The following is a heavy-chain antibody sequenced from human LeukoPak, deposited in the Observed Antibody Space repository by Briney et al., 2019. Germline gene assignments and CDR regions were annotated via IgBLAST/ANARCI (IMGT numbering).Heavy chain of an antibody. CDR1: GFTFSSYS. CDR3: AKEIAVAGTPHFDY. J-gene: IGHJ4*02. V-gene: IGHV3-48*01. CDR2: ISSSSSTI. Sequence: GGSLRLSCAASGFTFSSYSMNWVRQAPGWGLEWVSYISSSSSTIYYADSVKGRFTISRDNSKNTLYLQMNSLRAEDTAVYYCAKEIAVAGTPHFDYWGQGTLVTVSS. D-gene: IGHD6-19*01.